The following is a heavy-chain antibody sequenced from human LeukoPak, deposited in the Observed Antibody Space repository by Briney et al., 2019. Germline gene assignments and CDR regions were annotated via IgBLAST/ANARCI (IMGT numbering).Heavy chain of an antibody. CDR1: GGSISSSSYY. J-gene: IGHJ6*03. CDR2: MSYSGST. Sequence: SETLSLTCTVSGGSISSSSYYWGWIRQPPGKGLEWIGSMSYSGSTYYNPSLKSRVTTAVDTSKTQFSLKLSSVTAADTAVYYCARFYTTSQYGSGYMDVWGKGTTVTVSS. V-gene: IGHV4-39*01. CDR3: ARFYTTSQYGSGYMDV. D-gene: IGHD3-10*01.